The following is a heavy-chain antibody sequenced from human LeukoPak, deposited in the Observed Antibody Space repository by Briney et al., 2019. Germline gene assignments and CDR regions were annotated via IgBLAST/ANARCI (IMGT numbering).Heavy chain of an antibody. Sequence: SVKVSCKASGGTFSSYTISWVRQAPGQGLEWMGRIIPILGIANYAQKFQGRVTITADKSTSTAYMELSSLRSEDTAVYYCACESIVGATVDYWGQGTLVTVSS. CDR3: ACESIVGATVDY. CDR1: GGTFSSYT. J-gene: IGHJ4*02. D-gene: IGHD1-26*01. V-gene: IGHV1-69*02. CDR2: IIPILGIA.